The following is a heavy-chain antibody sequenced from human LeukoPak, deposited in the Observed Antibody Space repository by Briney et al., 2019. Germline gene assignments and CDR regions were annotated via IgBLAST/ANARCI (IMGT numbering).Heavy chain of an antibody. CDR3: ARDYRYDSSGYSDY. J-gene: IGHJ4*02. CDR2: IKQDGSEK. V-gene: IGHV3-7*01. Sequence: AGWSLRLSCAASGFTFSSYWMSWVRQAPGKGLEWVANIKQDGSEKYYVDSVKGRFTISRDNAKNSLYLQMNSLRAEDTAVYYCARDYRYDSSGYSDYWGQGTLVTVSS. CDR1: GFTFSSYW. D-gene: IGHD3-22*01.